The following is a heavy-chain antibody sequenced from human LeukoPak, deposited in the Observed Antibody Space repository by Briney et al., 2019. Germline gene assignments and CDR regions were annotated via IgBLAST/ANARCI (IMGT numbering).Heavy chain of an antibody. V-gene: IGHV4-59*01. CDR1: GGSISSYY. CDR2: IYYSGST. J-gene: IGHJ4*02. CDR3: ASGVAVAGTRGVY. Sequence: SETLSLTCTVSGGSISSYYWSWIRQPPGKGLEWIGYIYYSGSTNYNPSLKSRVTISVDTSKNQFSLKLSSVTAADTAVYYCASGVAVAGTRGVYWGQGTLVTVSS. D-gene: IGHD6-19*01.